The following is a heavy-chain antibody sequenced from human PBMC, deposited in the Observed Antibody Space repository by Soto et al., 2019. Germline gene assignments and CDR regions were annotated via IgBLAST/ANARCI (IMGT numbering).Heavy chain of an antibody. J-gene: IGHJ4*02. V-gene: IGHV3-30*18. CDR1: GFTFSSYF. CDR3: AKEYSSSWRRDYFDY. CDR2: ISYDGSNK. D-gene: IGHD6-13*01. Sequence: GGSLRLSCAASGFTFSSYFMHWVRQAPGKGLEWVAVISYDGSNKYYADSVKGRFTISRDNSKNTLYLQMNSLRAEDTAVYYCAKEYSSSWRRDYFDYWGQGTLVTVSS.